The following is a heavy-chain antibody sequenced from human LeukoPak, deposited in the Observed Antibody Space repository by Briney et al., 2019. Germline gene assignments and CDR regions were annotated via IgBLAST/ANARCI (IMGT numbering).Heavy chain of an antibody. CDR2: IYPSGNT. J-gene: IGHJ5*02. Sequence: PSETLSLTCTVSGGSISSGDYYWSWIRQPPGKGLEWIGEIYPSGNTNYNPSLKSRVTISVDKSKNQFSLKLNSVTAADTAVYYCARDRSDYGGNFPFSWGQGTLVTVSS. CDR1: GGSISSGDYY. CDR3: ARDRSDYGGNFPFS. V-gene: IGHV4-61*08. D-gene: IGHD4-23*01.